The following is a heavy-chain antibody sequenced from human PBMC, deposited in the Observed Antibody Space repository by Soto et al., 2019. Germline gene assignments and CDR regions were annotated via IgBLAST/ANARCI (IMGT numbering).Heavy chain of an antibody. J-gene: IGHJ3*02. Sequence: ESLKISCKVSGYSFTTYWIGWVRQMPGKGLEWMGVIYPGDSETRYSPSFQGQVTISADKSISTAYLQWRSLKASDTAIYYCARPYTMVDAFDIWGQGTMVTVSS. CDR3: ARPYTMVDAFDI. CDR1: GYSFTTYW. V-gene: IGHV5-51*01. D-gene: IGHD3-10*01. CDR2: IYPGDSET.